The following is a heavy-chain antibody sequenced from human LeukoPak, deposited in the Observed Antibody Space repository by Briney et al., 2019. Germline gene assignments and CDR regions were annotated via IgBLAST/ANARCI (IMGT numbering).Heavy chain of an antibody. CDR1: GDTFGSYD. CDR2: MNPTSGSA. D-gene: IGHD3-10*01. J-gene: IGHJ5*01. V-gene: IGHV1-8*01. CDR3: AGAPDGSWFDS. Sequence: GASVKVSCKASGDTFGSYDINWMRQAPGQGLEWMGWMNPTSGSAYFSQKFQGRVTMTRNISITTAYMEVSSLTSDDSAVYYCAGAPDGSWFDSWGQGALVIVSS.